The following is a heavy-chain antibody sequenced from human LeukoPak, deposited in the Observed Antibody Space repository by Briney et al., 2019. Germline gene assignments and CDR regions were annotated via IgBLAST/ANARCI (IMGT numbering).Heavy chain of an antibody. CDR1: GASFNSDDQY. V-gene: IGHV4-31*03. CDR2: IHPSGML. Sequence: PSQTLSLPYTVSGASFNSDDQYWHWIRQSPGKGLEWIGSIHPSGMLYNNPSLESRFTMSRDTSKNQFSLNLNSVTAADTAVYFCSRGLDSRKLGYWGQGILVTVSS. CDR3: SRGLDSRKLGY. D-gene: IGHD3-22*01. J-gene: IGHJ4*02.